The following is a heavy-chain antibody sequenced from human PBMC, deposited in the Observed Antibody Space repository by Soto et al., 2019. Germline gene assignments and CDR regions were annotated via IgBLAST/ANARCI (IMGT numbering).Heavy chain of an antibody. Sequence: GGSLRLSCAASGFTFSSYAMSWVRQAPGKGLEWVSAMSGSGGSTYYADSVKGRFTISRDNSKNTLYLQMNSLRAEDTAVYYCAKAQVGAVYAFDIWGQGTMVTVSS. CDR2: MSGSGGST. J-gene: IGHJ3*02. V-gene: IGHV3-23*01. CDR1: GFTFSSYA. D-gene: IGHD2-2*01. CDR3: AKAQVGAVYAFDI.